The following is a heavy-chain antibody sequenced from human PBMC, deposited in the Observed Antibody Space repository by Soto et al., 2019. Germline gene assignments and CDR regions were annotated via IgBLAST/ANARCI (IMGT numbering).Heavy chain of an antibody. CDR3: ARDVGGYCTTGVCFHSDA. Sequence: ASVKVSCKASGYTFTSYYMHWVRQAPGQGLEWMGIINPSGGSTSYAQKFQGRVTMTRDTSTSTVYMELSSLRSEDTAVYYCARDVGGYCTTGVCFHSDAWGQGTLSTVS. CDR1: GYTFTSYY. V-gene: IGHV1-46*01. J-gene: IGHJ5*02. CDR2: INPSGGST. D-gene: IGHD2-8*01.